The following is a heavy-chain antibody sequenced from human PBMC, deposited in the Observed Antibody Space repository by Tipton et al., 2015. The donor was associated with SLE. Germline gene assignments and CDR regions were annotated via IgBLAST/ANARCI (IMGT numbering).Heavy chain of an antibody. V-gene: IGHV3-30*02. J-gene: IGHJ6*02. Sequence: LSLTCAASGFTFSSYGMHWVRQAPGKGLEWVAFIRYDGSNKYYADSVKGRFTISRDNSKNTLYLQMNSLRAEDTAVYYCAKDGGAIFGVVIPLGMDVWGQGTTVTVSS. CDR2: IRYDGSNK. CDR1: GFTFSSYG. D-gene: IGHD3-3*01. CDR3: AKDGGAIFGVVIPLGMDV.